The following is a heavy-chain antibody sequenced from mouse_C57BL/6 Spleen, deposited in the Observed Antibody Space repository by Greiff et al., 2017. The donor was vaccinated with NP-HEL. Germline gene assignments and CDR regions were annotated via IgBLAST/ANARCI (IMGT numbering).Heavy chain of an antibody. CDR1: GYAFSSYW. CDR3: AGGSSYKYFDV. J-gene: IGHJ1*03. CDR2: IYPGDGDT. Sequence: VQLQESGAELVKPGASVKISCKASGYAFSSYWMNWVKQRPGKGLEWIGQIYPGDGDTNYNGKFKGKATLTADKSSSTAYMQLSSLTSEDSAVYFCAGGSSYKYFDVWGTGTTVTVSS. V-gene: IGHV1-80*01. D-gene: IGHD1-1*01.